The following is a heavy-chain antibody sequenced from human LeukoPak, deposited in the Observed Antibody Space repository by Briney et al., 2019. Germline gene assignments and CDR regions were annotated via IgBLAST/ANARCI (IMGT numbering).Heavy chain of an antibody. CDR1: GFNFGDFA. V-gene: IGHV3-49*04. CDR2: IRSTSYGGTT. Sequence: PGGSLRLSCTVSGFNFGDFAMSWVRQAPGKGLEWLGFIRSTSYGGTTDYAASVKGRFTISRADSKSIAYLQMNSLKTEDTAMYYCTRDYPASFDVWGQGTLVTVSS. CDR3: TRDYPASFDV. J-gene: IGHJ3*01.